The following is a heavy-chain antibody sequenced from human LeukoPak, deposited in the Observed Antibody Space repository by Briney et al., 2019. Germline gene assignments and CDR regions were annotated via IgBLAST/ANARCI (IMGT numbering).Heavy chain of an antibody. J-gene: IGHJ4*02. CDR2: INPSGGST. CDR3: ARDRTIFGVAISARYYFDY. CDR1: GYTFTSYY. D-gene: IGHD3-3*01. Sequence: GASVKVSCKASGYTFTSYYMHWVRQAPGQGLEWMGIINPSGGSTSYAQKFQGRVTMTRDMSTSTVYMELSSLRSEDTAVYYCARDRTIFGVAISARYYFDYWGQGTLVTVSS. V-gene: IGHV1-46*01.